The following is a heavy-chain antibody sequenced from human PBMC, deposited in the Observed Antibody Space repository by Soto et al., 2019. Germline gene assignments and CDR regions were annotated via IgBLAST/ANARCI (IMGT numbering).Heavy chain of an antibody. V-gene: IGHV3-23*01. CDR2: VSGLGATT. D-gene: IGHD6-6*01. Sequence: PGRSLRLSCAASGFTFNSYAMSWVRQAPGKGLEWVSAVSGLGATTHYADSVRGRFTISRDNSRNTLYLQMNSLRAEDTAVYYCAKLSQYSSSYYFNSWGQGTLVTVSS. CDR3: AKLSQYSSSYYFNS. CDR1: GFTFNSYA. J-gene: IGHJ4*02.